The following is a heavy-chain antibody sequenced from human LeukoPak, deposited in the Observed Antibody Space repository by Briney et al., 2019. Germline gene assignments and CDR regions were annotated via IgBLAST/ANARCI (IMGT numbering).Heavy chain of an antibody. CDR2: ISSGSGTT. V-gene: IGHV3-48*01. D-gene: IGHD5-18*01. J-gene: IGHJ4*02. CDR3: ARGYNYDYSH. CDR1: GFTFSSYS. Sequence: GGSLRLSCAASGFTFSSYSMNWVRQAPGKGLECVSYISSGSGTTYYADSVKGRFTISRDNAKNSLYLEMNSLRAEDTAVYYCARGYNYDYSHWGQGTLVTVSS.